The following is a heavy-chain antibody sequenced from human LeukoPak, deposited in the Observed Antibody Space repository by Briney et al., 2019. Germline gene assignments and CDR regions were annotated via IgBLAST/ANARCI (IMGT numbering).Heavy chain of an antibody. CDR1: GFTVSSNY. CDR2: IYSGGST. V-gene: IGHV3-53*01. Sequence: GGSLRLSCAASGFTVSSNYMSWVRQAPGKGLEWVSVIYSGGSTYYADSVKGRFTISRDNSKNTLYLQMNSLRAEDTAVYYCARALVDTAMAFGYWGQGTLVTVSS. D-gene: IGHD5-18*01. J-gene: IGHJ4*02. CDR3: ARALVDTAMAFGY.